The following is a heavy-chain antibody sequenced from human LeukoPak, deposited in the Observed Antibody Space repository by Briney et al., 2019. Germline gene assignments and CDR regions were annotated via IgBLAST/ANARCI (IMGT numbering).Heavy chain of an antibody. J-gene: IGHJ5*02. CDR1: GFTFSSHW. CDR2: INSDGSST. V-gene: IGHV3-74*01. Sequence: GGSLRLSCAASGFTFSSHWMHWVRQAPGKGLVWVSRINSDGSSTNYADSVKGRFTISRDNAKNTLYLQMNSLRVEDTAVYYCARGITAARNGLDPWGQGTLVTVSS. D-gene: IGHD6-13*01. CDR3: ARGITAARNGLDP.